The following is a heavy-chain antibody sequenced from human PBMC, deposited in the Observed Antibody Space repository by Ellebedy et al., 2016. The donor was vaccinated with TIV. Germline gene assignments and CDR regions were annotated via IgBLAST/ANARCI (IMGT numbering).Heavy chain of an antibody. CDR1: GFTFSDYY. CDR2: ISSSGSTI. J-gene: IGHJ4*02. CDR3: ARDLGVVTIFDY. D-gene: IGHD3-10*01. Sequence: GESLKISCAASGFTFSDYYMSWIRQAPGKGLEWVSYISSSGSTIYYADSVKGRFTISRDNAKNSLYLQMNSLRAEDTAVYYCARDLGVVTIFDYWGQGTLVTVSS. V-gene: IGHV3-11*01.